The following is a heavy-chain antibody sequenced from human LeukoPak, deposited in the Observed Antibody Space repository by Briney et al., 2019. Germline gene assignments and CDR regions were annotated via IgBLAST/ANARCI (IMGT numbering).Heavy chain of an antibody. CDR1: GFTFSSYE. J-gene: IGHJ4*02. D-gene: IGHD4-17*01. CDR3: AREEHGDFSFDY. CDR2: ISSSGSSI. Sequence: GGSLRLSCAASGFTFSSYEMNWVRQAPGKGLEWVSYISSSGSSIYYADSVKGRFTISRDNAKNSLYLQMNSLRAEDTAIYYCAREEHGDFSFDYWGQGTLVTVSS. V-gene: IGHV3-48*03.